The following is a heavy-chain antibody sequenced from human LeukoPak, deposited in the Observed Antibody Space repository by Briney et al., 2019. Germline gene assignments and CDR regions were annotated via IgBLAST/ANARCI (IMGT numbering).Heavy chain of an antibody. CDR1: GFTFSSYA. CDR3: AKLPREYCSSTSCPNWFDT. CDR2: ISGSGGRST. Sequence: GGSLRLSCAASGFTFSSYAMTWVRQAPGKGLEWVSAISGSGGRSTYYAASVKGRFTISRDNSKATLYLQMNSLRAEDTAVYYCAKLPREYCSSTSCPNWFDTWGQGTLVIVSS. V-gene: IGHV3-23*01. J-gene: IGHJ5*02. D-gene: IGHD2-2*01.